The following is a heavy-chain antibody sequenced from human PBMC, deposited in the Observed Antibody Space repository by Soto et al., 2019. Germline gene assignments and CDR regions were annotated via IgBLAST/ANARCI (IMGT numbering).Heavy chain of an antibody. CDR2: IGTAGDT. D-gene: IGHD2-15*01. J-gene: IGHJ3*02. CDR3: ARGPTEYGSGGNCYRDGAVDI. CDR1: GFTFSSYD. V-gene: IGHV3-13*01. Sequence: EVQLVESGGGLVQPGGSLRLSCAASGFTFSSYDMHWVRQAAGKGLEWVSAIGTAGDTYYPGSVKGRCTIFRENAKNSLYLQIHSLRAGDTAVYYCARGPTEYGSGGNCYRDGAVDIWGQGTMVTVSS.